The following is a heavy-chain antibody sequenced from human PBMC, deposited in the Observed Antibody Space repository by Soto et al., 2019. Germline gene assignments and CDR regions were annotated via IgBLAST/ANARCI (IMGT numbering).Heavy chain of an antibody. J-gene: IGHJ6*02. D-gene: IGHD6-6*01. Sequence: ASVKVSCKSSGYTFTSYYMHWVRQAPGQGLEWMGIINPSGGSTSYAQKFKGRVTMTRDTSTSTVYMELSSLRSEDTAVYYCRVYMAARLYCYGMDVWGQGTTVTVSS. CDR3: RVYMAARLYCYGMDV. CDR2: INPSGGST. CDR1: GYTFTSYY. V-gene: IGHV1-46*01.